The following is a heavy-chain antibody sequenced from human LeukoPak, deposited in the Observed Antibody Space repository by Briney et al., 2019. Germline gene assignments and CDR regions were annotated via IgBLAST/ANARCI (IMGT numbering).Heavy chain of an antibody. V-gene: IGHV3-48*03. CDR2: ISTSGSAT. J-gene: IGHJ4*02. CDR1: GFTFSSYE. Sequence: GGSLRLSCAASGFTFSSYEMNWVRQAPGKGLEWLSYISTSGSATYYADSVKGRFTISRDNAKNSLYLQMNSLRAEDTAVYYCARDHRVSGIVFDGWGQGTLVTVSS. D-gene: IGHD3-16*01. CDR3: ARDHRVSGIVFDG.